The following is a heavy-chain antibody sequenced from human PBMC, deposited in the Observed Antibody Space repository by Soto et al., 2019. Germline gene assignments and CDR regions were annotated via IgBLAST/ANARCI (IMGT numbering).Heavy chain of an antibody. CDR2: ISVSGGST. CDR1: GFTFSSYT. J-gene: IGHJ4*02. CDR3: AKDPYRSSIDQLFDY. Sequence: PXGSLRRTCAASGFTFSSYTMSWARQAPGKGLEWVSAISVSGGSTYYADSVKGRFTISRDNSKNTLYLQMNSLRAEDTAVYYCAKDPYRSSIDQLFDYWGQGTLVTVPS. V-gene: IGHV3-23*01. D-gene: IGHD6-13*01.